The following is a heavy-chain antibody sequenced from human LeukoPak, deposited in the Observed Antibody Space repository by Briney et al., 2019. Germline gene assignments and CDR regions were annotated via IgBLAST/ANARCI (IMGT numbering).Heavy chain of an antibody. J-gene: IGHJ2*01. CDR1: GYSFSSGYY. Sequence: SGTLSLTCTVSGYSFSSGYYWGCIRPPPGKGLGWIGSISHSGSIYYNPSLKSRVTISVDTTKNQVSLKLSSVTAAGTAVYYCARDSRQWLGRNWYFDLWGRGTLVTVSS. CDR2: ISHSGSI. D-gene: IGHD6-19*01. V-gene: IGHV4-38-2*02. CDR3: ARDSRQWLGRNWYFDL.